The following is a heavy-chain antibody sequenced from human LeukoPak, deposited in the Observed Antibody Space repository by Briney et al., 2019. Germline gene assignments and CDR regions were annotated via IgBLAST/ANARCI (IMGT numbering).Heavy chain of an antibody. CDR1: GYTHTSYW. J-gene: IGHJ4*02. CDR3: PREEWGSGSYHLDN. Sequence: SVKVSFKTSGYTHTSYWCSWVGPAPGQGLEWMGLISAYHCNTNYAQKLHGGGTITADESTSTAYMELNTLRSEDTAVYYCPREEWGSGSYHLDNWGQGNLVTVSS. V-gene: IGHV1-18*04. CDR2: ISAYHCNT. D-gene: IGHD3-10*01.